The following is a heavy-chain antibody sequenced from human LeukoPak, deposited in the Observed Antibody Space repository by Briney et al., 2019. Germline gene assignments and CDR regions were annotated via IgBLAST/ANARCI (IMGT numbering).Heavy chain of an antibody. J-gene: IGHJ4*02. CDR3: ARGKSKFDY. V-gene: IGHV4-30-4*01. CDR2: IYYSGST. Sequence: SETLSLTCTVSGGSISRGDYYWSWIRQPPGKVLEWIGYIYYSGSTDYSPSLKSRVTISVDTSKNQFSLKLRSVTAADTAVYYCARGKSKFDYWGQGTLVTVSS. CDR1: GGSISRGDYY.